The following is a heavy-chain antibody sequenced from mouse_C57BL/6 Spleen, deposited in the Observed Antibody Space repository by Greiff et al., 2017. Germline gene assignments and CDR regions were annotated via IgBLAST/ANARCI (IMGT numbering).Heavy chain of an antibody. Sequence: EVQLQQSVAELVRPGASVKLSCTASGFNIKNTYMHWVKQRPEQGLEWIGRIDPANGNTKYAPKFQGKDTITADTSSNTAYLQLSSLTSEDTAIYYCARDPYYYGSSYDYFDYWGQGTTLTVSS. CDR3: ARDPYYYGSSYDYFDY. J-gene: IGHJ2*01. D-gene: IGHD1-1*01. CDR2: IDPANGNT. V-gene: IGHV14-3*01. CDR1: GFNIKNTY.